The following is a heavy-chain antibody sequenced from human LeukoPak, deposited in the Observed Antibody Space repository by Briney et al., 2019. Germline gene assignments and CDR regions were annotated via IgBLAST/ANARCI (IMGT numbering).Heavy chain of an antibody. J-gene: IGHJ5*02. Sequence: GGSLRLSCVASGFTFINYWMNWVRQAPGKGLEWVANIKQDGSERYYVGSVKGRFTISRDIANNSLYLQMNSLRAEDTAVYYCARGYFYGSGSNWFDPWGQGTLVTVSS. CDR3: ARGYFYGSGSNWFDP. D-gene: IGHD3-10*01. CDR2: IKQDGSER. V-gene: IGHV3-7*01. CDR1: GFTFINYW.